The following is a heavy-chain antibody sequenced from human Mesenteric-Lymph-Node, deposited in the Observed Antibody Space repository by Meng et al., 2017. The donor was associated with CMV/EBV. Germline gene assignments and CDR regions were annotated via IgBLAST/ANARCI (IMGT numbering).Heavy chain of an antibody. CDR1: GFTFSSYW. Sequence: GESLKISCAASGFTFSSYWMHWVRQAPGKGLVWVSRINSDGSSTSYADSVKGRFTISRDNAKNSLYLQVNSLRAEDTAVYYCARIGYSSSSLDYWGQGTLVTVSS. CDR3: ARIGYSSSSLDY. D-gene: IGHD6-6*01. J-gene: IGHJ4*02. CDR2: INSDGSST. V-gene: IGHV3-74*01.